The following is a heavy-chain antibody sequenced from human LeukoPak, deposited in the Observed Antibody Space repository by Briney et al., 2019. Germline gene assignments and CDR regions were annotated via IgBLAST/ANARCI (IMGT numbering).Heavy chain of an antibody. V-gene: IGHV3-23*01. J-gene: IGHJ4*02. D-gene: IGHD3-3*01. CDR1: GFTFNNYA. CDR2: ISGSGGST. CDR3: AKETYYDFWSGYYYLDY. Sequence: GSLRLSCAASGFTFNNYAMSWVHQAPGKGLEWVSAISGSGGSTYYADSVKGRFTISRDNSKNTLYLQMNSLRAEDTAVYYCAKETYYDFWSGYYYLDYWGQGTLVTVSS.